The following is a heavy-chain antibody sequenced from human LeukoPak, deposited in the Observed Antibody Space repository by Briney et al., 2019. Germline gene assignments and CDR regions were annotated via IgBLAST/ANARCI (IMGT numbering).Heavy chain of an antibody. CDR2: ISGSGGSA. J-gene: IGHJ4*02. V-gene: IGHV3-23*01. D-gene: IGHD6-19*01. CDR3: ARDSRIAVAGRGDY. CDR1: GFTFSSYA. Sequence: GGSLRLSCAASGFTFSSYAMSWVRQAPGKGLEWVSAISGSGGSAYYADSVKGRFTISRDNAKNSLYLQMNSLRAEDTAVYYCARDSRIAVAGRGDYWGQGTLVTVSS.